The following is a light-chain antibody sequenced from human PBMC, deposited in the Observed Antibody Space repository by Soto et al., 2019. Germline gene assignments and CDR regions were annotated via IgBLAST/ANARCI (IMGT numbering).Light chain of an antibody. CDR2: GAS. V-gene: IGKV3-15*01. CDR3: QQYNNWPEP. CDR1: QSVSSN. J-gene: IGKJ1*01. Sequence: EIVMTQSPATLSVSPGERATLSCRASQSVSSNLAWYQQKPGQAPRLLIYGASTRATGIPARFSGSGSGTEFTLTISSLQSEDFAVYHCQQYNNWPEPFGQGTKVDIK.